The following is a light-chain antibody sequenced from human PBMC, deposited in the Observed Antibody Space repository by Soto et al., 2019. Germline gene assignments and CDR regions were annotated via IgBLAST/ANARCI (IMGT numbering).Light chain of an antibody. V-gene: IGKV1-39*01. CDR1: HTISSY. J-gene: IGKJ1*01. CDR3: QQSYSTVWT. Sequence: DIQMTQSPSSLSASVGDRVTITCRASHTISSYLNWYQQKPGKAPKLLISAASSLQSGVPSRFSGSGSGTDFTLTISSLQPEDCATYYWQQSYSTVWTFGQGTKVEIK. CDR2: AAS.